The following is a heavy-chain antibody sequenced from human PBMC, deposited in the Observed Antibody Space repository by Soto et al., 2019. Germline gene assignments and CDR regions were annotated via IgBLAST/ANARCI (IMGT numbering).Heavy chain of an antibody. V-gene: IGHV1-69*13. CDR1: GGTFSSYA. Sequence: SVKVSCKASGGTFSSYAISWVRQAPGQGLEWMGGIIPIFGTANYAQKFQGRVTITADESTSTAYMELSSLRSEDTAVYYCARACGSGYYTPRNYFDYWGQGTLVTVAS. CDR2: IIPIFGTA. J-gene: IGHJ4*02. D-gene: IGHD3-3*01. CDR3: ARACGSGYYTPRNYFDY.